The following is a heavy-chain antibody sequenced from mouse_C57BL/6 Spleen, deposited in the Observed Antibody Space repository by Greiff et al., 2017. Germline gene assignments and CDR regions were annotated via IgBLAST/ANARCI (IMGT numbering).Heavy chain of an antibody. D-gene: IGHD1-1*01. CDR2: IDPSDSET. CDR1: GYTFTSYW. Sequence: QVQLQQPGAELVRPGSSVKLSCKASGYTFTSYWMHWVKQRPIQGLEWIGNIDPSDSETLYNQKFKDKATLTVDKSSSTAYMQLSSLTSEDSAVYYCARRTTEELFDYWGQGTTLTVSS. CDR3: ARRTTEELFDY. J-gene: IGHJ2*01. V-gene: IGHV1-52*01.